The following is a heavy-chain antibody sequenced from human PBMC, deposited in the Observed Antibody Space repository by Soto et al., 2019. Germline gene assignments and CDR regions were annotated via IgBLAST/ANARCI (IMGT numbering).Heavy chain of an antibody. Sequence: QVQLVESGGGVVQPGGSRRLSCAVSGFTLSTYAMEWVRQAPGKGLDWVAGISYDGRNKDYGDSVKGRFTISRDITKNTLYLQMNQLRADDTAVYYCASLADYWGQGTLVTVSS. CDR2: ISYDGRNK. CDR1: GFTLSTYA. J-gene: IGHJ4*02. V-gene: IGHV3-30*04. CDR3: ASLADY.